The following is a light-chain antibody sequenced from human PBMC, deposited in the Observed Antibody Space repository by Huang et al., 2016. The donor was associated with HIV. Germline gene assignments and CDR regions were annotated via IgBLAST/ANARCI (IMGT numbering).Light chain of an antibody. CDR3: QQTYSTPYT. Sequence: DIQLTQSPSSLSASVGDRVTISCRASPCIMSYVSWYQQRPGSAPRLLISAASRLQGGVASRFSGTGSGTEFTLTISSLQPEDFATYYCQQTYSTPYTFGQGTKLEIK. CDR1: PCIMSY. CDR2: AAS. J-gene: IGKJ2*01. V-gene: IGKV1-39*01.